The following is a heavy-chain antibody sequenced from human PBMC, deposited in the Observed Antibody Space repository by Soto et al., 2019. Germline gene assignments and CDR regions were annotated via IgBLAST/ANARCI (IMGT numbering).Heavy chain of an antibody. J-gene: IGHJ4*02. V-gene: IGHV3-49*03. D-gene: IGHD6-13*01. CDR3: TRDLQTGYSSSWYGFNFDY. CDR2: IRSKAYGGTT. Sequence: GGSLRLSCTASVFTFGDYAMSWFRQAPGKGLEWVGFIRSKAYGGTTEYAASVKGRFTISRDDSKSIAYLQMNSLKTEDTAVYYCTRDLQTGYSSSWYGFNFDYWGQGTLVTVSS. CDR1: VFTFGDYA.